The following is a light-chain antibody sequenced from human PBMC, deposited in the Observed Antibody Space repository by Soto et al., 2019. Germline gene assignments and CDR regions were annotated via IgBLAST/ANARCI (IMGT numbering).Light chain of an antibody. J-gene: IGKJ5*01. CDR2: GAS. V-gene: IGKV1-39*01. CDR1: QSINT. CDR3: QQSSSTLRLT. Sequence: DIQMTQSPSSLSASVGDIVTITCRTSQSINTVNWYQHKPGRAPRLLIFGASSLHSGVPSRFSGRGSGTEVTLAISSLQHEDFATYYCQQSSSTLRLTFGQGTRLE.